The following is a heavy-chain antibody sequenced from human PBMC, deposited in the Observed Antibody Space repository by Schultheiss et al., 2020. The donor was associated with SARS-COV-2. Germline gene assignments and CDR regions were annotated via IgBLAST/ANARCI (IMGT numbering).Heavy chain of an antibody. J-gene: IGHJ6*02. Sequence: GESLKISCAASGFTFSSYAMHWVRQAPGKGLEWVAVISYDGSNKYYADSVKGRFTISRDNSKNTLYLQMNSLRAEDTAVYYCARVGRGTAPLYYGMDVWGQGTTVTVSS. CDR2: ISYDGSNK. CDR1: GFTFSSYA. D-gene: IGHD1-26*01. CDR3: ARVGRGTAPLYYGMDV. V-gene: IGHV3-30*01.